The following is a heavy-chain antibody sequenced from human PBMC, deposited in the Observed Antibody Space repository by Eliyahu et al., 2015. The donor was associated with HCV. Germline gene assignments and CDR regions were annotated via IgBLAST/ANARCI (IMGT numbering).Heavy chain of an antibody. V-gene: IGHV4-59*01. D-gene: IGHD6-19*01. CDR3: ASGGGGIAVAGTGGWFDP. Sequence: QVRLQESGPGLVKPSETLSLTCTVSGGSITTYSWSWIRQPPGKGLEWIGYIHYSGSTNYNPSLKSRVTISLDTSKNQFSLNLTSVTAADTAVYYCASGGGGIAVAGTGGWFDPWGQGTLVTVSS. CDR1: GGSITTYS. CDR2: IHYSGST. J-gene: IGHJ5*02.